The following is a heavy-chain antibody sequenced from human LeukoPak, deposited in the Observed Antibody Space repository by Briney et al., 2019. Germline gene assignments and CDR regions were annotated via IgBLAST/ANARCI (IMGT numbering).Heavy chain of an antibody. V-gene: IGHV3-30*18. J-gene: IGHJ4*02. D-gene: IGHD3-16*02. Sequence: PGGSLRLSCAASGFTFSSYGMHWVRQAPGKGLEWVAVISYDGSNKYYADSVKGRFTISRDNSKNTLYLQMNSLRAEDTAVYYCAKEDHSLGELSFDYWGQGTLVTVSS. CDR3: AKEDHSLGELSFDY. CDR2: ISYDGSNK. CDR1: GFTFSSYG.